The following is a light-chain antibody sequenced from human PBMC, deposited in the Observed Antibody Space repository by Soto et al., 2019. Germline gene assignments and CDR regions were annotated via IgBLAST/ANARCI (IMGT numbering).Light chain of an antibody. CDR3: QQYGSSPRT. V-gene: IGKV3-20*01. Sequence: IVLTQSPGTLSLSPGERATLSCRASQNVGSRYLAWYQQKPGQAPRLLIYGTSNRATGIPARFSGSGSGTDFSLTISSLEPGDLAVYYCQQYGSSPRTFGQGTKVEIK. CDR1: QNVGSRY. J-gene: IGKJ1*01. CDR2: GTS.